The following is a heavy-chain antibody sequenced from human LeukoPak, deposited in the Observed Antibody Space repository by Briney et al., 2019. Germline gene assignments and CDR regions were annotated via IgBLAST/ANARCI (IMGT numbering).Heavy chain of an antibody. V-gene: IGHV1-18*01. CDR1: GYTFTSYG. CDR3: AKAFFSGSGGNHKHFDS. Sequence: ASVKVSCKASGYTFTSYGISWVRQAPGEGLDWMGWISAYNGNTNYAQKLQGRVTMTTDTSTSTAYMELRSLRSDDTAVYYCAKAFFSGSGGNHKHFDSWGQGTLVTVSS. J-gene: IGHJ4*02. D-gene: IGHD3-10*01. CDR2: ISAYNGNT.